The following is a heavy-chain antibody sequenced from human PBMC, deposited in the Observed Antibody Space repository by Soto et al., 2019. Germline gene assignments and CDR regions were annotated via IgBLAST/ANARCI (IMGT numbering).Heavy chain of an antibody. CDR1: GFSFSADGVG. CDR2: IYWDDDT. Sequence: QITLKESGPPLVKPTQPLTLTCIFSGFSFSADGVGVGWIRQPPGKALEWLALIYWDDDTRYSPSLKSRLTITKDTSKNQVVLTMTNMDPVDTATYYCAHAYGGTSWPNDAFDVWGQGTVVTVSS. V-gene: IGHV2-5*02. D-gene: IGHD2-2*01. CDR3: AHAYGGTSWPNDAFDV. J-gene: IGHJ3*01.